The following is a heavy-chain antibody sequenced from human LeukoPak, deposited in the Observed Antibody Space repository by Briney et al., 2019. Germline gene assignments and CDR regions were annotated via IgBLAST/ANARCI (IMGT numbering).Heavy chain of an antibody. CDR1: GFTVSSNF. CDR3: ASESEQQVEAPYV. J-gene: IGHJ6*01. Sequence: GGSLRLSRAASGFTVSSNFWTWVRRAPGKGLEWVSITYSDGSTYYADSVKGRFTISRDSSNNTVYLQMKSLRAEDTALYYCASESEQQVEAPYVWGQGTTVTVSS. CDR2: TYSDGST. D-gene: IGHD6-13*01. V-gene: IGHV3-66*01.